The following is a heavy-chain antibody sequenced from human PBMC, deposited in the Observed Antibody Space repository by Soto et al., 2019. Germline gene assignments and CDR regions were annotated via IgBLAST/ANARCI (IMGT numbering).Heavy chain of an antibody. CDR3: ARQRETRNYYDSSGYYSDWYFDL. J-gene: IGHJ2*01. CDR2: IYYSGST. CDR1: GGSISSSSYY. D-gene: IGHD3-22*01. Sequence: SETLSLTCTVSGGSISSSSYYWGWIRQPPGKGLEWIGSIYYSGSTYYNPSLKSRVTISVDTSKNQFSLKLSSVTAADTAVYYCARQRETRNYYDSSGYYSDWYFDLWGRGTLVTVSS. V-gene: IGHV4-39*01.